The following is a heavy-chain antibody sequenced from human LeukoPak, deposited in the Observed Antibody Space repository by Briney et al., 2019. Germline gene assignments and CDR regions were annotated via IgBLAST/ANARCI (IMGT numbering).Heavy chain of an antibody. J-gene: IGHJ4*02. Sequence: GESLKISCKGSGYSFTSYWIGWVRQMPGKGLEWMGIIYPGDSDTRYSPSFQGQVTISADKSTSTAYLQWSSLKASDTAMYFCARHLGGGPAATPFDYWGQGTLVTVSS. V-gene: IGHV5-51*01. CDR2: IYPGDSDT. CDR3: ARHLGGGPAATPFDY. CDR1: GYSFTSYW. D-gene: IGHD2-2*01.